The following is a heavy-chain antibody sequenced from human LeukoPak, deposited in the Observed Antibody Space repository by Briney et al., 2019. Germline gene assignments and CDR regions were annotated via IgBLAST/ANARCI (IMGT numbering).Heavy chain of an antibody. CDR1: GGTFSSYA. CDR3: ARVTAIAAAGTVWFDP. V-gene: IGHV1-69*05. CDR2: IIPIFGTA. Sequence: SVTVSCKASGGTFSSYAISWVRQAPGQGLEWMGGIIPIFGTANYAQKFQGRVTITTDESTSTAYMELSSLRSEDTAVDYCARVTAIAAAGTVWFDPWGQGTLVTVSS. J-gene: IGHJ5*02. D-gene: IGHD6-13*01.